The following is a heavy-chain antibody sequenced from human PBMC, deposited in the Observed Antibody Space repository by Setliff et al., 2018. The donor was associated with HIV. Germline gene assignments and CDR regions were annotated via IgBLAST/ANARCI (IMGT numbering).Heavy chain of an antibody. J-gene: IGHJ4*02. CDR3: APDGGLEQWLAS. Sequence: SVKVSCKASGFTFAISAVQWVRQARGQRLEWIGWIVVGTGNTNYAQKFQERVTITRDMSTSTAYMELSSLRSEDTAVYYCAPDGGLEQWLASWGQGTLVTVSS. V-gene: IGHV1-58*01. CDR1: GFTFAISA. CDR2: IVVGTGNT. D-gene: IGHD6-19*01.